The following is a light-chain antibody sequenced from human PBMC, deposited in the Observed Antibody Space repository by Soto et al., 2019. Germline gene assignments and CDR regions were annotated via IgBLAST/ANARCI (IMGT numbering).Light chain of an antibody. CDR2: DAS. CDR3: QQRSNWPPIT. CDR1: QGLSSY. Sequence: ILMAQSPATLSVSPGERATLSCRASQGLSSYLAWYQQKPGQAPRLLIYDASNRATGIPARFRGSGSGTAFTLTISRLEPEDFAIYYCQQRSNWPPITFGQGTRLEIK. V-gene: IGKV3-11*01. J-gene: IGKJ5*01.